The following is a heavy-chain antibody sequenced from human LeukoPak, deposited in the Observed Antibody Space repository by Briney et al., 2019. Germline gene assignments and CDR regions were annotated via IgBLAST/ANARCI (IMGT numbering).Heavy chain of an antibody. Sequence: PSETLSLTCAVYGGSFSGYYWSWIRQPPGKGLEWIGEINHSGSTNYNPSLKSRVTISVDTSKNQFSLKLSSVTAAYTAVYYCARGLRGYCTNGVCYKGYSSSWPYYFDYWGQGTLVTVSS. J-gene: IGHJ4*02. V-gene: IGHV4-34*01. CDR3: ARGLRGYCTNGVCYKGYSSSWPYYFDY. CDR1: GGSFSGYY. D-gene: IGHD2-8*01. CDR2: INHSGST.